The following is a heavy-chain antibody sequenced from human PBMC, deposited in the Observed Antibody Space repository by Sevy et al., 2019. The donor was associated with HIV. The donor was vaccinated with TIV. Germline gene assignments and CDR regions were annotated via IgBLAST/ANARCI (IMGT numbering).Heavy chain of an antibody. D-gene: IGHD2-2*01. V-gene: IGHV1-2*02. J-gene: IGHJ4*02. Sequence: ASVKVSCKASGYTFTGYYMHWVRQAPGQGLEWMGWINPNSGGTNYAQKFQGSVTMTRDTSISTAYMELSRLRSDDTAVYYCARDLGYCSSTSCKAHDYWGQGTLVTVSS. CDR3: ARDLGYCSSTSCKAHDY. CDR1: GYTFTGYY. CDR2: INPNSGGT.